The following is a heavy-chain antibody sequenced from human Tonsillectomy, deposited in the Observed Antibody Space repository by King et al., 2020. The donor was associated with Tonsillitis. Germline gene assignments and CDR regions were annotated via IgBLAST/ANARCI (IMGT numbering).Heavy chain of an antibody. V-gene: IGHV1-69*01. J-gene: IGHJ4*02. CDR2: IIPLFRTS. CDR1: GGTFSSFS. CDR3: ATTSGSFFRGPFDY. D-gene: IGHD1-26*01. Sequence: VQLVESGAKVKKPGSSVKVSCKASGGTFSSFSFSWVRQAPGQGLDCVGGIIPLFRTSNYAQKFQGRVTFTADESTTTVYMELSSLRSDDTAFYYCATTSGSFFRGPFDYWGQGTLVTVSS.